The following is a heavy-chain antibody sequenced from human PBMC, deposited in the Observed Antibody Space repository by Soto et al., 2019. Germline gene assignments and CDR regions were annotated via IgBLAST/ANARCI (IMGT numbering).Heavy chain of an antibody. CDR3: ARSNLRYFDWLLPGAEYFQH. CDR2: INSDGSST. CDR1: GFNFISYW. V-gene: IGHV3-74*01. D-gene: IGHD3-9*01. Sequence: GALRRSCAACGFNFISYWMHWVRQAPGKGLVWVSRINSDGSSTSYADSVKGRFTISRDNAKNTLYLQMNSLRAEDTAVYYCARSNLRYFDWLLPGAEYFQHWGQGTLVTVSS. J-gene: IGHJ1*01.